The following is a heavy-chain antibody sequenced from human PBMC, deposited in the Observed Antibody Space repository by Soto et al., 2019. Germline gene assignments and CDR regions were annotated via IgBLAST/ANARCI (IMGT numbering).Heavy chain of an antibody. D-gene: IGHD3-3*01. CDR2: ISSNGGST. V-gene: IGHV3-64D*06. CDR1: GXTCSSYP. CDR3: VKGVTIFGVVISYFDY. J-gene: IGHJ4*02. Sequence: QPXGSLRLSGSASGXTCSSYPMHWVRQAPGRGLEYVSAISSNGGSTYYADSVKGRFTISRENSKNTLYLQMSSLRAEDPAVYYCVKGVTIFGVVISYFDYCGQGPLVTVSS.